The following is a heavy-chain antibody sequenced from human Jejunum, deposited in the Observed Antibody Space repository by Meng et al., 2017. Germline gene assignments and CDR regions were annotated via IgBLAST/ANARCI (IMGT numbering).Heavy chain of an antibody. D-gene: IGHD3-10*01. CDR2: LYTNGTA. CDR3: ASTPDFGSGAVYTLSWFDR. CDR1: GATISGYY. Sequence: GSLRLSCSVSGATISGYYWTWIRKPAGKRLEGIGRLYTNGTANYNPSLKSRVSMSTNTSKNQFSLKLTSVTAADTAVYYCASTPDFGSGAVYTLSWFDRWGQGTLVTVSS. V-gene: IGHV4-4*07. J-gene: IGHJ5*02.